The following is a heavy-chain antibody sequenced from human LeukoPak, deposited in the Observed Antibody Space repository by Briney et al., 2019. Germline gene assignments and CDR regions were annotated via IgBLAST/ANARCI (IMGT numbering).Heavy chain of an antibody. D-gene: IGHD5-18*01. CDR2: INPKSGAT. J-gene: IGHJ3*01. CDR3: ARDYSDGHNRRDAFDL. Sequence: ASVRVSCKATGYSFSDFHIHGVRQAPGQGHEWMGWINPKSGATTYAERFRGRVTMTRDTSLNTVYLELASLYSDDTAVFYCARDYSDGHNRRDAFDLWGQGTTLIVSS. CDR1: GYSFSDFH. V-gene: IGHV1-2*02.